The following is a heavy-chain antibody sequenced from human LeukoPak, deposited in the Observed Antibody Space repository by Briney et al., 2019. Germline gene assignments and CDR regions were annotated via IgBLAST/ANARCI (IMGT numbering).Heavy chain of an antibody. D-gene: IGHD6-19*01. CDR2: INAGNGNT. CDR1: GYTFTSYA. CDR3: ARDSHSGSGWYYFDY. V-gene: IGHV1-3*03. Sequence: ASVKVSCKASGYTFTSYAMHWVRQAPGQRLEWMGWINAGNGNTKYSQEFQGRVTITRDTSASTAYMELSSLRSEDMAVYYCARDSHSGSGWYYFDYWGQGTLVTVSS. J-gene: IGHJ4*02.